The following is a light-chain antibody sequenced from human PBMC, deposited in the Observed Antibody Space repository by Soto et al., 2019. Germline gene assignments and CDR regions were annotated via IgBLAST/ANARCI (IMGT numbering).Light chain of an antibody. J-gene: IGKJ1*01. CDR2: GAS. Sequence: EVILTQYPVTLSASREEGATLSCRASQSVGNNLAWYQQKRGQAPRLLTHGASTRATGVPARFSGSGSGTEFTLTISCLQSEDFAIYYCQQYNNWPRTFGQGTKVDI. CDR1: QSVGNN. CDR3: QQYNNWPRT. V-gene: IGKV3-15*01.